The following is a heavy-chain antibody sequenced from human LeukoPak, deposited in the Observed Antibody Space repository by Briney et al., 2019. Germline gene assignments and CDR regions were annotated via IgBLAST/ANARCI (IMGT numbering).Heavy chain of an antibody. D-gene: IGHD3-10*01. CDR1: GYTFTSYG. V-gene: IGHV1-18*01. CDR2: ISAYNGNT. CDR3: ARATSITMVRGVIQTIFDY. Sequence: ASVKVSCKASGYTFTSYGISWVRQAPGQGLEWMGWISAYNGNTNYAQKLQGRVTMTTDTSTSTAYMELRSLRSDDTAVYYCARATSITMVRGVIQTIFDYWGQGTLVTVSS. J-gene: IGHJ4*02.